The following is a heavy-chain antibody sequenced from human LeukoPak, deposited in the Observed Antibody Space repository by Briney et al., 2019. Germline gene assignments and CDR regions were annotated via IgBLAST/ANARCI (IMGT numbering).Heavy chain of an antibody. CDR3: ATRITIFGVVTKFDY. D-gene: IGHD3-3*01. V-gene: IGHV1-2*02. Sequence: ASVKVSCKASGYTFTDYYMHWVRQAPGQGLEWMGWISPNSGGTNYAQKFQGRVTITTDESTSTAYMELSSLRSEDTAVYYCATRITIFGVVTKFDYWGQGTLVTVSS. J-gene: IGHJ4*02. CDR2: ISPNSGGT. CDR1: GYTFTDYY.